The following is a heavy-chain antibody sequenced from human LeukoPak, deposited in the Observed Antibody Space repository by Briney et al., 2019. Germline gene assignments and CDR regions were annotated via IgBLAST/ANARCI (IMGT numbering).Heavy chain of an antibody. CDR3: ARNKAARPTGLDY. CDR1: GFTFSNYA. J-gene: IGHJ4*02. CDR2: ISFDGSNK. V-gene: IGHV3-30*04. Sequence: GGSLRLSCAASGFTFSNYAVHWVRQAPGKGLEWVAVISFDGSNKYYADSVKGRFTISRDNSQNTLYLQMNSLRSDDTAVYYCARNKAARPTGLDYWGQGTLVTVSS. D-gene: IGHD6-6*01.